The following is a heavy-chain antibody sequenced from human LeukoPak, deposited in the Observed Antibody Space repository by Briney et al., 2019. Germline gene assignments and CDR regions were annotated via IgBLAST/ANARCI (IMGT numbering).Heavy chain of an antibody. Sequence: GASVKVSCKASGYTFTSYDINWVRQATGQGLEWMGWMNPNSGNTGYAQKFQGRVTMTRNTSISTAYMELSSLRSEDTAVYYCARGVNCGGDCRGIRDAMIDYWGQGTLVTVSS. CDR3: ARGVNCGGDCRGIRDAMIDY. CDR2: MNPNSGNT. J-gene: IGHJ4*02. CDR1: GYTFTSYD. D-gene: IGHD2-21*02. V-gene: IGHV1-8*01.